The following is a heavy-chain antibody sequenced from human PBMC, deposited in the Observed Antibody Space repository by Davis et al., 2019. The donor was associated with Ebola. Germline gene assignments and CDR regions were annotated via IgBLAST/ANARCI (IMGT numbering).Heavy chain of an antibody. CDR2: INPNSGDT. Sequence: ASVKVSCKASGYTFTSYCMNWVRQAPGQGLEWMGWINPNSGDTNYAQKFQGRVTMTRDTSITTAYMELSRLRSDDTAVYYCARDRPAARRSINSFDTWGQGTLVTVSS. J-gene: IGHJ5*02. D-gene: IGHD2-2*01. CDR1: GYTFTSYC. V-gene: IGHV1-2*02. CDR3: ARDRPAARRSINSFDT.